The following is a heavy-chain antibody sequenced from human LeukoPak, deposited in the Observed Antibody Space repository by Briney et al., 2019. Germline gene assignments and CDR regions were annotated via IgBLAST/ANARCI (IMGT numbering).Heavy chain of an antibody. V-gene: IGHV3-21*01. CDR2: ISSSSSYI. D-gene: IGHD2-2*01. Sequence: KAGGSLRLSCAASGFTFSSYSMNWVHQAPGKGLEWVSSISSSSSYIYYADSVKGRFTISRDNAKNSLYLQMNSLRAEDTAVYYCARDRRYCSSTSCYPYFFDYWGQGTLVTVSS. CDR3: ARDRRYCSSTSCYPYFFDY. J-gene: IGHJ4*02. CDR1: GFTFSSYS.